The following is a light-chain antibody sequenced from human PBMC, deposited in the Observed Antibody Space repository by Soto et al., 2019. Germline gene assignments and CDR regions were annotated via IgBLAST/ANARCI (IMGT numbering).Light chain of an antibody. CDR3: QQYYHAPYS. V-gene: IGKV4-1*01. Sequence: DIVLTQSPNSLTVSLGETAIIHCMSSQSVFYESNNKNHLAWYQQKPGQPPKLLIYWASTRESGVPDRFSGSGSGTDFTLTISSLQAEDVAVYYCQQYYHAPYSFGRGTKLDIE. J-gene: IGKJ2*01. CDR1: QSVFYESNNKNH. CDR2: WAS.